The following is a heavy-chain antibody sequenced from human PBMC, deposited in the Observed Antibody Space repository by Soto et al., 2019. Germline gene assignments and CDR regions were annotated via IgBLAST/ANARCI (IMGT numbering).Heavy chain of an antibody. J-gene: IGHJ4*02. D-gene: IGHD6-13*01. CDR1: GYSFTSYW. Sequence: PGESLKISCKGSGYSFTSYWIGWVRQMPGKGLEWMGIIYPGDSDTRYSPSFQGQVTISADKSISTAYLQWSGLKASDTAMYYCARLDSGSSSAVDYWGQGTLVTVSS. CDR2: IYPGDSDT. V-gene: IGHV5-51*03. CDR3: ARLDSGSSSAVDY.